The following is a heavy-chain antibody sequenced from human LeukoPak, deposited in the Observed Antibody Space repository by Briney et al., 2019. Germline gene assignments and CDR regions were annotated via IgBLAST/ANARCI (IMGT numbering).Heavy chain of an antibody. CDR3: AKGAASHYYYYYMDV. CDR2: ISWNSGSI. V-gene: IGHV3-9*03. J-gene: IGHJ6*03. CDR1: GFTCDDYA. Sequence: GGSLRLSCAASGFTCDDYAMHWVRHAPGKGLEWVSGISWNSGSIGYADSVKGRFTISRDNAKNSLYLQMNSLRAEDMALYYCAKGAASHYYYYYMDVWGKGTTVTVSS.